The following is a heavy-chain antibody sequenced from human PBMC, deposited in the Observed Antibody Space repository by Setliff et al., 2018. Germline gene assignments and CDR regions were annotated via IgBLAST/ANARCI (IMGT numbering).Heavy chain of an antibody. CDR3: AISSLSICSGGTCPNAFDV. Sequence: ASVKVSCKASGYIFKSYGISWVRQAPGQGLEWMGWISSYNDVTNYAQRFQGRVTMTTDTSTSAAYMELRSLRSDDTAGYYCAISSLSICSGGTCPNAFDVWGQGTMVTVSS. J-gene: IGHJ3*01. V-gene: IGHV1-18*01. D-gene: IGHD2-15*01. CDR2: ISSYNDVT. CDR1: GYIFKSYG.